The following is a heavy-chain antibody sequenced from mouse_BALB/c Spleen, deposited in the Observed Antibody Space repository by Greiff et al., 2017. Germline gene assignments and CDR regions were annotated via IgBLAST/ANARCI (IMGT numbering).Heavy chain of an antibody. Sequence: EVQRVESGGGLVKPGGSLKLSCAASGFTFSSYAMSWVRQTPEKRLEWVASISSGGSTYYPDSVKGRFTITRDNARNILYLQMSSLRSEDTAMYYGARASYGSRTDAMDYWGQGTSVTVSS. D-gene: IGHD1-1*01. J-gene: IGHJ4*01. CDR2: ISSGGST. CDR1: GFTFSSYA. CDR3: ARASYGSRTDAMDY. V-gene: IGHV5-6-5*01.